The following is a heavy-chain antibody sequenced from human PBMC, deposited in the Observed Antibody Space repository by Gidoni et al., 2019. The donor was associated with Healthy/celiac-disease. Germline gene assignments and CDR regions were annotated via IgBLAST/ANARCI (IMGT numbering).Heavy chain of an antibody. J-gene: IGHJ5*02. V-gene: IGHV3-23*01. CDR1: GFPFSRDA. CDR2: ISGSGGST. D-gene: IGHD5-18*01. CDR3: AKGYSYGGAGNWFDP. Sequence: EGQLLESGGGLVQPGGSLRLSCAASGFPFSRDAMSWVRQAPGKGVEWVSAISGSGGSTYYAASGKGRFTISRDNSKNTLYLQMNSLRAEDTAVYYCAKGYSYGGAGNWFDPWGQGTLVTVSS.